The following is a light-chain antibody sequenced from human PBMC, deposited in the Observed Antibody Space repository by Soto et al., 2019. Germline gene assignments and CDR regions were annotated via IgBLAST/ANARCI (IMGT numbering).Light chain of an antibody. Sequence: DVVMTQSPLSLPVTLGQPASISCRSSQSLVYSDGNAYLSWFQQRPGQSPRRLIYKASNRDSGVPDRCSGSGSGTDFTLQINRVEAEDVGVYYCMQGTHWPPTFGRGTRVEIK. J-gene: IGKJ1*01. CDR3: MQGTHWPPT. V-gene: IGKV2-30*01. CDR2: KAS. CDR1: QSLVYSDGNAY.